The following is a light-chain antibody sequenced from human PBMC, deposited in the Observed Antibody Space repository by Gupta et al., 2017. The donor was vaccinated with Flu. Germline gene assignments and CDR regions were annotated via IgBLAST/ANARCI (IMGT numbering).Light chain of an antibody. CDR1: SNDVGGYNF. V-gene: IGLV2-14*01. Sequence: QSALSQPASVSGSPGQSITISCTGTSNDVGGYNFVSWYQQHPGKAPKLMIYEVSSRPSGVSHRFSGSKSGNTASLSISGLQAEDEADYYCSSYTSINTLVFGGGTKVTVL. CDR3: SSYTSINTLV. J-gene: IGLJ3*02. CDR2: EVS.